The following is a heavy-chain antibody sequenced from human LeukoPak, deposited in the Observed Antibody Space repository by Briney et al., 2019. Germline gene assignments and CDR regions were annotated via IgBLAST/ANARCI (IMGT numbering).Heavy chain of an antibody. CDR3: AREFSRRTYYYDSSGYLGY. Sequence: SGKVSCKDPEGTFSSYAISWVRQAPGQGREWMGRIILIFGTANYAQKFQGRVTITTDESTSTAYMELRSLRSEDTAVYYCAREFSRRTYYYDSSGYLGYWGQGTLVTVSS. V-gene: IGHV1-69*05. J-gene: IGHJ4*02. D-gene: IGHD3-22*01. CDR2: IILIFGTA. CDR1: EGTFSSYA.